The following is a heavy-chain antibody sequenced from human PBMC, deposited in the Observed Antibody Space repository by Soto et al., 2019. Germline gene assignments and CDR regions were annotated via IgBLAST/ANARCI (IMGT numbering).Heavy chain of an antibody. D-gene: IGHD2-21*01. Sequence: QVHLVQSGAEVKKPESSVKVSCKASGGTFNDYAFSWVRQAPGQGLEWMGGIIPIFGATNYAQLFQGRLTITAEESTRTLYMEWGSLRSDDTAVYYCAIAHSYHRYDMDVWGQGTTVTVSS. CDR1: GGTFNDYA. CDR3: AIAHSYHRYDMDV. V-gene: IGHV1-69*01. J-gene: IGHJ6*02. CDR2: IIPIFGAT.